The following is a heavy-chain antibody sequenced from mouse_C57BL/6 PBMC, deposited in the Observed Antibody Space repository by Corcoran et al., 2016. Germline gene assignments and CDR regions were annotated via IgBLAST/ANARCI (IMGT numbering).Heavy chain of an antibody. CDR2: INTYSGVP. Sequence: QIQLVQSGPELKKPGETVKISCKASGYTFTTYGMSWVKQAPGKGLKWMGWINTYSGVPTYADDFKGRFAFSLETSASTAYLQINNLKNEDTATYFCARERGDYYGSRGYFDVWGTGTTVTVSS. CDR1: GYTFTTYG. D-gene: IGHD1-1*01. CDR3: ARERGDYYGSRGYFDV. J-gene: IGHJ1*03. V-gene: IGHV9-3*01.